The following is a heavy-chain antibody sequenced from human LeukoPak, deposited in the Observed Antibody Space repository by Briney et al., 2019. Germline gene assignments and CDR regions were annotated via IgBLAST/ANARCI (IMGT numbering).Heavy chain of an antibody. J-gene: IGHJ3*02. V-gene: IGHV4-4*07. Sequence: SETLSLTCTVSGGSISSYYWSWIRQPAGKGLEWIGRIYTSGSTNYNPSLKSRVTMSVDTSKNQFSLKLSSVTAADTAVYYCARGRGPLWFGELFHAPYDAFDIWGQGTMVTVSS. CDR3: ARGRGPLWFGELFHAPYDAFDI. CDR1: GGSISSYY. CDR2: IYTSGST. D-gene: IGHD3-10*01.